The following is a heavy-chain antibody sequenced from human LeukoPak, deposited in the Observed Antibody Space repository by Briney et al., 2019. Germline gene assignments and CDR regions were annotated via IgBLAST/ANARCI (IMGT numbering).Heavy chain of an antibody. CDR2: ISSNGGST. D-gene: IGHD1-26*01. Sequence: PGGSLRLSCAAPGFTFISYAMHWVRQAPGKGLEYVSGISSNGGSTYYANSVKGRFTISRDTSKNTLYLQMSSLRAEDMAVYYCARNQSYQSGSYYRTFDYWGQGTLVTVS. CDR1: GFTFISYA. V-gene: IGHV3-64*01. J-gene: IGHJ4*02. CDR3: ARNQSYQSGSYYRTFDY.